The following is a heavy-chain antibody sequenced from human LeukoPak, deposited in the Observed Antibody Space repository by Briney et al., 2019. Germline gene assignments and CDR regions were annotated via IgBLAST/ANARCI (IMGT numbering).Heavy chain of an antibody. CDR1: GFTVSNKY. D-gene: IGHD6-19*01. V-gene: IGHV3-53*01. CDR2: LYNAGST. CDR3: AKVAGYSSRDALDI. J-gene: IGHJ3*02. Sequence: GGSLRLSCVASGFTVSNKYMSWVRQAPGKGLEWVSVLYNAGSTYYADSVKGRFTISRDNSKNTLFLQVNSLRAEDTAVYYCAKVAGYSSRDALDIWGQGTMVTVSS.